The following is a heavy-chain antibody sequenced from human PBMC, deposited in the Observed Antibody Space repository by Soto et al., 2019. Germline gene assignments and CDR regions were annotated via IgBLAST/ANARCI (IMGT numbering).Heavy chain of an antibody. J-gene: IGHJ6*02. Sequence: SETLSLTCTVSGDFITNSLYYWVWIRQPPGKGLEWIGSFYYSGSTHYNPSLKSRVTMSVDTSKNQLSLMLNSVTAADSAVYYCARHGRYTPIALLRHYAMDVWGQGTTVTVSS. CDR2: FYYSGST. D-gene: IGHD3-16*02. CDR1: GDFITNSLYY. V-gene: IGHV4-39*01. CDR3: ARHGRYTPIALLRHYAMDV.